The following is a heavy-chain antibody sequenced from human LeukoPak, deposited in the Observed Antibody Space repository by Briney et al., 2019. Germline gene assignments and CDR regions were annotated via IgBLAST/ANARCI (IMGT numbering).Heavy chain of an antibody. CDR1: GYTFTSYD. V-gene: IGHV1-8*01. J-gene: IGHJ4*02. Sequence: GASVKVSCKASGYTFTSYDIDWVRQATGQGLEWMGWMNPNSGNTGYAQKFQGRVTMTRNTSISTAYMELSSLRSEDTAVYYCARATKYSSSSNYWGQGTLVTVSS. CDR2: MNPNSGNT. D-gene: IGHD6-13*01. CDR3: ARATKYSSSSNY.